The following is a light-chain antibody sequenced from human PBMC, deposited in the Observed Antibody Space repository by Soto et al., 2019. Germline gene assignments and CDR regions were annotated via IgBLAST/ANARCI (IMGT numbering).Light chain of an antibody. CDR1: QSVRNSY. CDR2: GAS. CDR3: QQYGSSST. V-gene: IGKV3-20*01. J-gene: IGKJ1*01. Sequence: DSVLMQSPGTLSLSPGERATLSCRASQSVRNSYLAWYQQKPGQAPRLLIYGASSRATGIPDRFSGSGSGTDFTLTISRLEPEDFAVYYCQQYGSSSTFGQGTKVDIK.